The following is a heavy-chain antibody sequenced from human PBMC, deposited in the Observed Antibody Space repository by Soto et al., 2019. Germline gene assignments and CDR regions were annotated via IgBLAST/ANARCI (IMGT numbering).Heavy chain of an antibody. CDR3: ARHPERIAQIGWFDP. J-gene: IGHJ5*02. CDR2: ITSSSTTI. CDR1: GFTFISYS. D-gene: IGHD6-13*01. Sequence: GGSLRLSCAAFGFTFISYSMNWVSQAPGKGLEWISYITSSSTTISYADSVKGRFTISRDNAKNSLYLQMNSLRAEDTAVYYCARHPERIAQIGWFDPWGQGTLVTVSS. V-gene: IGHV3-48*01.